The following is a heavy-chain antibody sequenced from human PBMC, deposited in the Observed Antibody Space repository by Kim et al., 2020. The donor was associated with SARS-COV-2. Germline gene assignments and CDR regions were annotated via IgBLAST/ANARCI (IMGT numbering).Heavy chain of an antibody. Sequence: TCYTPSPKSRVTISVDTSKNQFSLKLSSVTAADTAVYYCAAGLITLDYWGQGTLVTVSS. D-gene: IGHD6-13*01. V-gene: IGHV4-31*02. J-gene: IGHJ4*02. CDR3: AAGLITLDY. CDR2: T.